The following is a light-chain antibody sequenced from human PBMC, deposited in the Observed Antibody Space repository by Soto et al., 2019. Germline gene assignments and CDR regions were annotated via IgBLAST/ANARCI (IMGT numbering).Light chain of an antibody. J-gene: IGKJ1*01. V-gene: IGKV3-20*01. CDR3: QQYGSSWT. CDR2: GAS. CDR1: QSVSSSY. Sequence: EIVLTQSPGTLSLSPGERATLSCRGSQSVSSSYLAWYQQKPGQAPXVLIYGASSRATGIPDRFSGSGSGTDFTLTISRLEPEDSAVYYCQQYGSSWTFGQGTKVDI.